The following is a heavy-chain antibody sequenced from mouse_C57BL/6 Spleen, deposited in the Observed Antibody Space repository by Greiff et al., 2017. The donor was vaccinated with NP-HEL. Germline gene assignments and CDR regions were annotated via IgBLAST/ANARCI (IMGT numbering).Heavy chain of an antibody. J-gene: IGHJ2*01. Sequence: QVQLKESGAELVRPGTSVKVSCKASGYAFTNYLIEWVKQRPGQGLEWIGVINPGSGGTNYNEKFKGKATLTADKSSSTAYMQLSSLTSEDSAVYFCARGCYSYFDYWGQGTTLTVSS. CDR3: ARGCYSYFDY. CDR2: INPGSGGT. D-gene: IGHD2-12*01. CDR1: GYAFTNYL. V-gene: IGHV1-54*01.